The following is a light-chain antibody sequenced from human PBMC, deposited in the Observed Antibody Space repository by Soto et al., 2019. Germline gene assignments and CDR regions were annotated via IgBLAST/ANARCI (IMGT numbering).Light chain of an antibody. V-gene: IGLV2-14*02. CDR3: SSYTSMTTLV. CDR2: EAS. CDR1: SSDVGSHNL. Sequence: QSALTQPASVSGSPGQSITISCTGTSSDVGSHNLVSWYQQYPGKAPKLIIFEASKRPSGVSNRFSGSKSGNTASLTISGLQAEDEADYYCSSYTSMTTLVFGTGTKLTVL. J-gene: IGLJ1*01.